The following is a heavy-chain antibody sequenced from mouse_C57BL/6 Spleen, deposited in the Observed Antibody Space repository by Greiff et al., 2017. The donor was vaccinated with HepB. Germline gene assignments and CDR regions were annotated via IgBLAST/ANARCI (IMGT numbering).Heavy chain of an antibody. D-gene: IGHD2-5*01. CDR3: ARIVTPSYFDV. CDR2: IYPRSGNT. Sequence: VQLQQSGAELARPGASVKLSCKASGYTFTSYGISWVKQRTGQGLEWIGEIYPRSGNTYYNEKFKGKATLTADKSSSTAYMELRSLTSEDSAVYFCARIVTPSYFDVWGTGTTVTVSS. J-gene: IGHJ1*03. V-gene: IGHV1-81*01. CDR1: GYTFTSYG.